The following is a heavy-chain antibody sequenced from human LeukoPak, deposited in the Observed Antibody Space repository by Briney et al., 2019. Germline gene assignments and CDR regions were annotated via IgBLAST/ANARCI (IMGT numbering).Heavy chain of an antibody. V-gene: IGHV4-31*03. CDR3: AREGGYSYGYSAFDI. D-gene: IGHD5-18*01. Sequence: SETLSLTCTVSGGSISSGGYYWSWIRKHPGKHLEWIRYIYYSGSTYYNPSLESRVTISVDTSKNQFSLKLSSVTAADTAVYYCAREGGYSYGYSAFDIWGQGTMVTVSS. J-gene: IGHJ3*02. CDR1: GGSISSGGYY. CDR2: IYYSGST.